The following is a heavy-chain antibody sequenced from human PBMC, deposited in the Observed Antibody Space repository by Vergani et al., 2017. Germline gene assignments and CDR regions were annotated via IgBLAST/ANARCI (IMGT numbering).Heavy chain of an antibody. V-gene: IGHV3-23*01. J-gene: IGHJ4*02. D-gene: IGHD3-22*01. CDR2: ISGSGGST. CDR1: GFTFSSYA. CDR3: AKWAYYYDSSGYYYVGWDYPRVDYFDY. Sequence: EVQLLESGGGLVQPGGSLRLSCAASGFTFSSYAMSWVRQAPGKGLEWVSAISGSGGSTYYADSVKGRFTISRDNSKNTLYLQMNSLRAEDTAVYYCAKWAYYYDSSGYYYVGWDYPRVDYFDYWGQGTLVTVSS.